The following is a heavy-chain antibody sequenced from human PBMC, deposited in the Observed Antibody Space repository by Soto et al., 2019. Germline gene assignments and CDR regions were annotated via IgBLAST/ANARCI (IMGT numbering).Heavy chain of an antibody. CDR3: ASPSYCSSTSCYHDYYGMDV. Sequence: PSETLSLTCTVSVGSISSSSYYWGWIRQPPGKGLEWIGSIYYSGSTYYNPSLKSRVTISVDTSKNQFSLKLSSVTAADTAVYYCASPSYCSSTSCYHDYYGMDVWGQGTTVTVSS. D-gene: IGHD2-2*01. J-gene: IGHJ6*02. CDR2: IYYSGST. V-gene: IGHV4-39*01. CDR1: VGSISSSSYY.